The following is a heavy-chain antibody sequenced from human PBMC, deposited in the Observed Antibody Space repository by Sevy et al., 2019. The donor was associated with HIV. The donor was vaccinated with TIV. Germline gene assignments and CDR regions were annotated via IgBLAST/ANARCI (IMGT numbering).Heavy chain of an antibody. J-gene: IGHJ4*02. Sequence: GGSLRLSCAASGFTFSSFAMGWVRQAPGKGLEWVSYISSSSSTIYYADSVKGRFTISRDNAKNSLYLQMNSLRDEDTAVYYCARDRGGSYYGREINFDYWGQGTLVTVSS. CDR3: ARDRGGSYYGREINFDY. D-gene: IGHD1-26*01. CDR2: ISSSSSTI. V-gene: IGHV3-48*02. CDR1: GFTFSSFA.